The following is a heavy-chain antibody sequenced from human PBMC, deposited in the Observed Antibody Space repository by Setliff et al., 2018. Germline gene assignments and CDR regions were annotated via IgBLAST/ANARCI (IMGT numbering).Heavy chain of an antibody. Sequence: SETLSLTCTVSGGSISSYYWSWIRQPPGKGLEWIGYVYTSGSTNYNPSLKRQVTISVDTSKNQFSLKLSSVTAADTAVYYCARSRGYKHDSSGYYYDHYYYYYMDVWGKGTPVTVSS. J-gene: IGHJ6*03. CDR3: ARSRGYKHDSSGYYYDHYYYYYMDV. D-gene: IGHD3-22*01. V-gene: IGHV4-4*08. CDR1: GGSISSYY. CDR2: VYTSGST.